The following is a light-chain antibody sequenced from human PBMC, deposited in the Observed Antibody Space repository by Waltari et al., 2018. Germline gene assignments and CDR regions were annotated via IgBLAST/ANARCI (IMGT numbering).Light chain of an antibody. Sequence: EIVMTQSPATLSVSPGEGVTLSCRASRSVTNMLAWYQPKPGQAPRLLMYDESTRAAGIPARFSGSESGTEFTLTINSLQSEDFAVYFCQQYYNWPLTFGPGTKVDIK. CDR3: QQYYNWPLT. J-gene: IGKJ3*01. V-gene: IGKV3-15*01. CDR1: RSVTNM. CDR2: DES.